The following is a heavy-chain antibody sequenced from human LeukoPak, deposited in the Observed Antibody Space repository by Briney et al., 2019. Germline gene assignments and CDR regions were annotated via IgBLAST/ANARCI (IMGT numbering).Heavy chain of an antibody. D-gene: IGHD2/OR15-2a*01. CDR1: GGSISSSSYF. V-gene: IGHV4-39*01. CDR3: ATFSYSLGWSDS. Sequence: SETLSLTCTVSGGSISSSSYFWGWIRQPPGKGLEWIGSVYYSGSTYYNPSLKSRVTISVDTPKNQFSLQLRSVTAADTALYYCATFSYSLGWSDSWGQGSLVTVSS. J-gene: IGHJ5*01. CDR2: VYYSGST.